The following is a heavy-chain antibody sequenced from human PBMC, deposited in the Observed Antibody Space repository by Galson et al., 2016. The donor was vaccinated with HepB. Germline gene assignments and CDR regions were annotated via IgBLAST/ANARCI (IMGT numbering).Heavy chain of an antibody. CDR2: IKQDGSEE. CDR1: RFTVSRFW. Sequence: SLRLSGAASRFTVSRFWMSWVRQAPGMGLEWVANIKQDGSEEYYVDSVKGRFTISRVNAKNSQFLQMNSLRAEDTAVDYCAGSGIYDFWSGYYKKSYYYQYGLDVWDKGTTVTVSS. V-gene: IGHV3-7*01. J-gene: IGHJ6*04. D-gene: IGHD3-3*01. CDR3: AGSGIYDFWSGYYKKSYYYQYGLDV.